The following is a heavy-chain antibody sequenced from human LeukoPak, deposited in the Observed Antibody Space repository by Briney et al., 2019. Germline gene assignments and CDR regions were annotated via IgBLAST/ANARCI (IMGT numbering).Heavy chain of an antibody. CDR3: ARDFCTNGVCYRGFAFDI. CDR2: ISSSSSYI. J-gene: IGHJ3*02. V-gene: IGHV3-21*01. D-gene: IGHD2-8*01. Sequence: PGGSLRLSCAASGFTFSSYSMNWVRQAPGKGLEWVSSISSSSSYIYYADSVKGRFTISRDNAKNSLYLQMNSLRAEDTAVYYCARDFCTNGVCYRGFAFDIWGQGTMVTVSS. CDR1: GFTFSSYS.